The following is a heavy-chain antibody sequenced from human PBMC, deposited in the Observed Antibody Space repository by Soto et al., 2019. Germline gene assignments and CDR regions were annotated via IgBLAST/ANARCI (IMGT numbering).Heavy chain of an antibody. D-gene: IGHD2-15*01. V-gene: IGHV1-2*02. CDR1: GHTFTGHY. Sequence: QVQPVQSGAEVKKPGASVKISCKASGHTFTGHYIHWERQSPGQGLEWMGWINHNSGGTDYGQKFQGRVTMTRDTSISTVYMELTRLRSADTAVYYCARGKAIAAEIYNWFDPWGQGTLVTVSS. CDR2: INHNSGGT. CDR3: ARGKAIAAEIYNWFDP. J-gene: IGHJ5*02.